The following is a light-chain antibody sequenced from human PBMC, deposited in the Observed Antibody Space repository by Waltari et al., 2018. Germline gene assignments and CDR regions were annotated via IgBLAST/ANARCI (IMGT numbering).Light chain of an antibody. J-gene: IGKJ4*01. Sequence: DIQMTQSPSSLSASVGDRVTITCRASQAIRIDLGWFQQKPGKAPKRLIHGASRLQSGVPSRFSGSGSGTEFTLTINSLQPEDFATYYCLQHNNYPLTFGGGT. CDR2: GAS. V-gene: IGKV1-17*01. CDR1: QAIRID. CDR3: LQHNNYPLT.